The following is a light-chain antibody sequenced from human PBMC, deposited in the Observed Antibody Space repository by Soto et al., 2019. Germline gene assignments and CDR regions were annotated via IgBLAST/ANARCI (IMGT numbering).Light chain of an antibody. CDR1: QTVNNNY. Sequence: EIVLTQSPGTLSLSPGERATLSCRASQTVNNNYLTWYQQTPGQAPRLLIYGASSRATGIPDKFSGSGSGTDFTLTISRLEPEDFAVYYCQQYGTSPFTFDPGTKVDIK. CDR2: GAS. J-gene: IGKJ3*01. CDR3: QQYGTSPFT. V-gene: IGKV3-20*01.